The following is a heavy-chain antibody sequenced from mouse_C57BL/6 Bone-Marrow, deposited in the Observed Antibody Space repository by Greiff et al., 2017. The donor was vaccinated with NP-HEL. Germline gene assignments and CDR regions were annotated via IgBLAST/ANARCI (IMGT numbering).Heavy chain of an antibody. Sequence: VQLQQSGAELVKPGASVKLSCKASGFTFTEYTIHWVKQRSGQGLEWIGWFYPGSGSIKYNEKFKDKATLTAYKSSSTVYMELSRLTSEDSAVYFCARHEDYYGSSNWYIDVWGTGTTVTVSS. V-gene: IGHV1-62-2*01. CDR2: FYPGSGSI. CDR1: GFTFTEYT. J-gene: IGHJ1*03. D-gene: IGHD1-1*01. CDR3: ARHEDYYGSSNWYIDV.